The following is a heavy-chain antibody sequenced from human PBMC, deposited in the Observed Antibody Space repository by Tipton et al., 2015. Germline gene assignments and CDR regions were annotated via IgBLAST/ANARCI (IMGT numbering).Heavy chain of an antibody. CDR2: ISGSGSTI. V-gene: IGHV3-11*01. J-gene: IGHJ2*01. CDR3: ARRRGRFYFDF. Sequence: SLRLSCAASGFTFSDYYISWIRQAPGKGLEWVSYISGSGSTIYYADFVKGRFTISRDNAKNSLYLQMNSLRAEDTAVYYCARRRGRFYFDFWGRGTLVTVSS. D-gene: IGHD3-10*01. CDR1: GFTFSDYY.